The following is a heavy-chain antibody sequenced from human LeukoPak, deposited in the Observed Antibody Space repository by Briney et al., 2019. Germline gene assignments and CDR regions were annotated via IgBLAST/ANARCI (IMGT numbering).Heavy chain of an antibody. CDR2: ISGSGGST. V-gene: IGHV3-23*01. D-gene: IGHD3-9*01. Sequence: PGGSLRLSCVASGFTFSSHGMSWVRQAPGKGLEWVSVISGSGGSTSYADSVKGRFSISRDNFKNTLYLQMNSLRVEDTAVYYCAKDAPTYIPPTGPEDFWGQGTLVTVSS. J-gene: IGHJ4*02. CDR1: GFTFSSHG. CDR3: AKDAPTYIPPTGPEDF.